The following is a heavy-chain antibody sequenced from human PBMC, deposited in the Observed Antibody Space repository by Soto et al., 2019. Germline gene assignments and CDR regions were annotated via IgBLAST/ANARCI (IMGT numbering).Heavy chain of an antibody. V-gene: IGHV1-69*06. D-gene: IGHD2-2*01. J-gene: IGHJ6*02. CDR3: ASGDGVVVPAASSRGYYYYGMDV. Sequence: SVKVSCKXSGGTFSSYAISWVRQAPGQGLEWMGGIIPIFGTANYAQKFQGRVTITADKSTSTAYMELSSLRSEDTAVYYCASGDGVVVPAASSRGYYYYGMDVWGQGTTVTVSS. CDR1: GGTFSSYA. CDR2: IIPIFGTA.